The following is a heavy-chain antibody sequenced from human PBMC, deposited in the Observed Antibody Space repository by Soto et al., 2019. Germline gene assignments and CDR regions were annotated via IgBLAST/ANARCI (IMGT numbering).Heavy chain of an antibody. CDR2: MSHDGSHK. V-gene: IGHV3-30*18. CDR1: GFTFSRYG. Sequence: QVQLVESGGGVVQPGRSLRLTCAASGFTFSRYGMHWVRQATGKGLEWVAVMSHDGSHKYYADSVKGRFTISRDNSKNTLYLQMNSLRAEDTAVYYCAKDQGSSHLILLIVWGQGTLVTVSA. CDR3: AKDQGSSHLILLIV. J-gene: IGHJ4*02. D-gene: IGHD6-6*01.